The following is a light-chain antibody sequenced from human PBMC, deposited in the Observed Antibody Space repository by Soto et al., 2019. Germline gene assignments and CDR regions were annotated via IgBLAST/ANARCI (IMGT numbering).Light chain of an antibody. Sequence: DIQMTQSPSSVSASVGDRVSITCRASQGISNWLAWYQQKPGRAPKLLIYAASSLQSGVSSRFSGSGSVTDFTLTISSLQPEDVATYYCQKYNSAPWTFGKGTKVEIK. V-gene: IGKV1-12*01. CDR3: QKYNSAPWT. J-gene: IGKJ1*01. CDR1: QGISNW. CDR2: AAS.